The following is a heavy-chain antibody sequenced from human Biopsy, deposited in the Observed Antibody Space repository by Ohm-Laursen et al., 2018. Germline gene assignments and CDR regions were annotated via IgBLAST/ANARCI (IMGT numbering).Heavy chain of an antibody. CDR1: GFTFSSSA. CDR3: AATSTLYYYYYAMDV. J-gene: IGHJ6*02. CDR2: IVVGSGHT. Sequence: SVKVSCNASGFTFSSSAVQWVRQARGQRLEWIGLIVVGSGHTNYAQKFQERVTITRDMSTSTAYMELTSLRSEDTVVYYCAATSTLYYYYYAMDVWDQGTTITVSS. V-gene: IGHV1-58*01.